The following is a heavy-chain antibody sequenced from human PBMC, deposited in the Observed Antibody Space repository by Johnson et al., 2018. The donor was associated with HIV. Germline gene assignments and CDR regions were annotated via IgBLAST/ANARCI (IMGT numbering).Heavy chain of an antibody. CDR1: GFTFADFA. CDR2: ISWDGGRT. D-gene: IGHD1-26*01. Sequence: EVQLVESGGVLVQPGGSLRLSCVASGFTFADFAMHWVRQAPGKGLEWVSLISWDGGRTYYADSVKGRFTISRDNRKNSLYLQMNSLRPEDTALYYCAKDPPGSWGQGTMVTVSS. V-gene: IGHV3-43D*03. J-gene: IGHJ3*01. CDR3: AKDPPGS.